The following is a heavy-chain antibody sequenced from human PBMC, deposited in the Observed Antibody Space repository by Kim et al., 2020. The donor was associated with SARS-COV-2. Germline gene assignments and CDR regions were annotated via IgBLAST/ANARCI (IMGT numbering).Heavy chain of an antibody. D-gene: IGHD3-10*01. CDR1: GFTVSNYY. V-gene: IGHV3-66*01. CDR2: VYGGVGTI. Sequence: GGSLRLSCAASGFTVSNYYMSWVRQAPGKGLEWVSRVYGGVGTIYDAYSMKGRITISNDSTKNTLFLQMSWLGAETTAYYCGGLRTVGPACHGGRG. CDR3: GLRTVGPACH. J-gene: IGHJ2*01.